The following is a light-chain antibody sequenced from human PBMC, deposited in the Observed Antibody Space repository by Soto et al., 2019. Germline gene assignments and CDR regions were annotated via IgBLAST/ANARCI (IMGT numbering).Light chain of an antibody. CDR3: SSYTSNSTPERV. Sequence: QSVLTQPASVSGSPGQSITISCTGTSSDVGGYNYVSWYQQHPGKAPKLMIYEVSNRPSGVSNRFSGSKSGNTASLTISGLQAEDEADYYCSSYTSNSTPERVFGGGTKLTVL. CDR2: EVS. J-gene: IGLJ2*01. V-gene: IGLV2-14*01. CDR1: SSDVGGYNY.